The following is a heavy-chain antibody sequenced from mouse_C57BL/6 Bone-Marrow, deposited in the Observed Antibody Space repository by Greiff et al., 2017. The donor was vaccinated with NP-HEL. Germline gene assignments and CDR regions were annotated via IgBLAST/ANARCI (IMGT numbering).Heavy chain of an antibody. CDR3: ARGGSGYPFFAY. V-gene: IGHV1-81*01. CDR2: IYPRSGNT. D-gene: IGHD3-2*02. J-gene: IGHJ3*01. Sequence: QVQLQQSGAELARPGASVKLSCKASGYTFTSYGISWVKQRTGQGLEWIGEIYPRSGNTSYNEKFKGKATLTADKSSSTAYMELRSLTSEDSAVYFCARGGSGYPFFAYWGQGTLVTVSA. CDR1: GYTFTSYG.